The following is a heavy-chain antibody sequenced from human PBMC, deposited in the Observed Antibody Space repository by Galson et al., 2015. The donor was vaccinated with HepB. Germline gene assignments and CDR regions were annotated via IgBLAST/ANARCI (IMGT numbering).Heavy chain of an antibody. D-gene: IGHD2-2*02. CDR1: GGSISSGDYY. J-gene: IGHJ4*02. Sequence: TLSLTCTVSGGSISSGDYYWSWIRQPPGKGLEWIGYIYYSGSTYYNPSLKSRVTISVDTSKNQFSLKLSSVTAADTAVYYCARDAPVRPGGPLGYCSSTSCYKGPPRFDYWGQGTLVTVSS. V-gene: IGHV4-30-4*01. CDR3: ARDAPVRPGGPLGYCSSTSCYKGPPRFDY. CDR2: IYYSGST.